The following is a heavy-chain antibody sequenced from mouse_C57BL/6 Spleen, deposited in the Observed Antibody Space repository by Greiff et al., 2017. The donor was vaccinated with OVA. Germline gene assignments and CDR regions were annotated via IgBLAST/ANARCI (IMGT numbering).Heavy chain of an antibody. D-gene: IGHD1-1*01. CDR2: ISYDGST. V-gene: IGHV3-6*01. J-gene: IGHJ1*03. CDR1: GYSITSGYY. Sequence: ESGPGLVKPSQSLSLTCSVTGYSITSGYYWNWIRQFPGNKLEWVGYISYDGSTTYNPSLKNRISITRDTCKKQFFLKLNSVTTEDTATYYCARDHYYGSSYWYFDVWGTGTTVTVSS. CDR3: ARDHYYGSSYWYFDV.